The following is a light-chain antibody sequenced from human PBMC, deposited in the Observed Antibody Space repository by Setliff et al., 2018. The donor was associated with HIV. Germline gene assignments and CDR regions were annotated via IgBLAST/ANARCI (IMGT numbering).Light chain of an antibody. Sequence: QSVLTQPPSASGSPGQSVTISCTGTSSDVVDYSFVSWYQHHPGKAPKLVIYEVNKRPSGVPDRFSGSKSDNTASLTVSGLQADDEADYYCSAYAGRNNYVFGSGTKVTVL. V-gene: IGLV2-8*01. CDR3: SAYAGRNNYV. CDR2: EVN. CDR1: SSDVVDYSF. J-gene: IGLJ1*01.